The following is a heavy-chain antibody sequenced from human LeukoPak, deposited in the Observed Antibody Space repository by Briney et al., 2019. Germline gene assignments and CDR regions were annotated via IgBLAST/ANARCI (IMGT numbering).Heavy chain of an antibody. CDR1: GFTFSSYS. CDR3: ARDAYYYDSSGYFGPYFDY. J-gene: IGHJ4*02. V-gene: IGHV3-21*01. CDR2: ISSSSYI. D-gene: IGHD3-22*01. Sequence: GGSLRLSCAASGFTFSSYSMNWVRQAPGKGLEWVSSISSSSYIYYADSVKGRFTISRDNAKNSLYLQMNSLRAEDTAVYYCARDAYYYDSSGYFGPYFDYWGQGTLVTVSS.